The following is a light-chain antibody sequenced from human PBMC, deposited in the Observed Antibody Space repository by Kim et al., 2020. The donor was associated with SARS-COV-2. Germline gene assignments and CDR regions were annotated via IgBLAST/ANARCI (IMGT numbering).Light chain of an antibody. J-gene: IGKJ1*01. Sequence: ASVGDRVTIPCRASQGISNYLAWYQQKPGKVPKLLIYAASALQSGVPSRFSGSGSGTDFTLTISSLQPEDVATYYCQKYNSAPPAFGQGTKVEIK. CDR1: QGISNY. CDR3: QKYNSAPPA. V-gene: IGKV1-27*01. CDR2: AAS.